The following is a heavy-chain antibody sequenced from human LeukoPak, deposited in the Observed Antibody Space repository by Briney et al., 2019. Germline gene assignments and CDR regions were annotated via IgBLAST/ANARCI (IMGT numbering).Heavy chain of an antibody. CDR2: IYSGGST. V-gene: IGHV3-53*01. J-gene: IGHJ4*02. D-gene: IGHD3-22*01. Sequence: GGSLRLSCALSGLTVNDNYMSWVRQAPGKGLEWVSVIYSGGSTYYADSVKGRFTISRDNSKNTLYLQMNSLRAEDTAVYYCARDSDYYDSRGSLGAYWGQGTLVTVSS. CDR3: ARDSDYYDSRGSLGAY. CDR1: GLTVNDNY.